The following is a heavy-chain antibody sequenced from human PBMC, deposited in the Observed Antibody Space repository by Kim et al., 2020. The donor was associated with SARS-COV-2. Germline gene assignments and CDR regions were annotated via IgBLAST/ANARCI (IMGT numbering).Heavy chain of an antibody. V-gene: IGHV4-39*01. Sequence: SETLSLTCTVSGGSISSSSYYWGWIRQPPGKGLEWIGSIYYSGSTYYNPSLKSRVTISVDTSKNQFSLKLSSVTAADTAVYYCARQSSPYYDFWSGYLGLDVWGQGTTVTVSS. CDR2: IYYSGST. CDR3: ARQSSPYYDFWSGYLGLDV. D-gene: IGHD3-3*01. J-gene: IGHJ6*02. CDR1: GGSISSSSYY.